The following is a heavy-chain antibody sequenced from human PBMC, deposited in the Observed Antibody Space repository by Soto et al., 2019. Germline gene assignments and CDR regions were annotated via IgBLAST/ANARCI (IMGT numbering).Heavy chain of an antibody. CDR2: IFYSGST. V-gene: IGHV4-30-4*01. J-gene: IGHJ4*02. CDR3: ARLGGQRVLDY. CDR1: GGPISSGDYY. Sequence: SETLSLTCTVSGGPISSGDYYWNWIRQPPGKGLEWIGNIFYSGSTYYNPSLKSRVSISVDTSKNQLSLKLSSVTAADTAVYYCARLGGQRVLDYWGQGNLVTVSS. D-gene: IGHD3-16*01.